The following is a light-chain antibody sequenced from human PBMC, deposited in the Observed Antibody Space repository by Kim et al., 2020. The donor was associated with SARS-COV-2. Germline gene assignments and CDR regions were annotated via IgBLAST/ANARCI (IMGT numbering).Light chain of an antibody. CDR2: VVS. J-gene: IGKJ2*01. CDR3: QQSYSFPYT. CDR1: QTISSY. Sequence: SASVGDRVTITCRASQTISSYLNWYQQKPGKAPKVLIYVVSNLQSGVPSRFSGSGSGTDFTLTINSLQSEDFATYYCQQSYSFPYTFGQGTKLEI. V-gene: IGKV1-39*01.